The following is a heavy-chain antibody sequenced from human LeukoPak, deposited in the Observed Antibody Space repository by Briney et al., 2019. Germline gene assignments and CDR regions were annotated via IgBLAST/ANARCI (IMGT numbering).Heavy chain of an antibody. Sequence: GSLRLSCAASGFTFSSYAMSWVRQPPGKGLEWIGEVNHSGSANYNPSLKSRVTISVDRSKNQFSLKLSSVTAADTAVYYCARGVGKFSYGSSYYYYYGMDVWGQGTTVTVSS. CDR1: GFTFSSYA. D-gene: IGHD5-18*01. J-gene: IGHJ6*02. V-gene: IGHV4-34*01. CDR2: VNHSGSA. CDR3: ARGVGKFSYGSSYYYYYGMDV.